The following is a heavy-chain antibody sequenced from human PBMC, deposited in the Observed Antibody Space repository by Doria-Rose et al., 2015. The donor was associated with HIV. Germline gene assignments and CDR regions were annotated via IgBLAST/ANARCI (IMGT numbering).Heavy chain of an antibody. V-gene: IGHV1-69*09. CDR1: GGTFSSYT. CDR3: ASQWERSSFDY. J-gene: IGHJ4*02. Sequence: QVQLVQSGSEVKKPGSSVKVSCKASGGTFSSYTISWVRQAPGQGLEWMGRIIPILGIVNYALRFQGRVTITADESTSTAYMELSSLRSEDTAIYYCASQWERSSFDYWGQGTLVTVSS. D-gene: IGHD1-26*01. CDR2: IIPILGIV.